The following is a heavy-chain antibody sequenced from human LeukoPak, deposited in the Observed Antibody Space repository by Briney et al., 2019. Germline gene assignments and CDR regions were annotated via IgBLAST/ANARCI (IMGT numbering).Heavy chain of an antibody. J-gene: IGHJ4*02. D-gene: IGHD2-2*02. V-gene: IGHV3-48*03. CDR2: ISSSGSTI. CDR3: ARAIVVPAAILPPWEIDY. CDR1: GFTFSSYE. Sequence: GGSLRLSCAASGFTFSSYEMNWVRQAPGKGLEWVSYISSSGSTIYYADSVKGRFTISRDNAKNSLYLQMNSLRAEDTAVYYCARAIVVPAAILPPWEIDYWGQGTVVTVSS.